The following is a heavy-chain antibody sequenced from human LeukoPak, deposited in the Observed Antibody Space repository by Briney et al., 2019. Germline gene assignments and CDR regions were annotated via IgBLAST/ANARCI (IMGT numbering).Heavy chain of an antibody. CDR1: GGSISSYY. Sequence: PSETLSLTCTVSGGSISSYYWSWIRQPPGKGLEWIGYIYYSGTTNYNPSLKSRVTMSVDTSKNQFSLKLSSVTAADTAVYYCARLAYLGILDYWGQGTLVTVSS. V-gene: IGHV4-59*08. CDR3: ARLAYLGILDY. D-gene: IGHD7-27*01. J-gene: IGHJ4*02. CDR2: IYYSGTT.